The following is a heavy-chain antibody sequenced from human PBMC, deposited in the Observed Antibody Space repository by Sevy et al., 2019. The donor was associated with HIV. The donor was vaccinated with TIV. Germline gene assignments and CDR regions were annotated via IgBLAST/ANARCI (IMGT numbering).Heavy chain of an antibody. J-gene: IGHJ4*02. D-gene: IGHD4-4*01. CDR3: ARTPLLSIPGTTDVYSDN. CDR2: IIPIFGTR. CDR1: GGTFSSYA. V-gene: IGHV1-69*13. Sequence: ASVKVSCKDSGGTFSSYALSWVRQAPGQGLEWMGGIIPIFGTRNFPQTFQGRVTLSADESRSTAYMELSSLKSADTAVYYCARTPLLSIPGTTDVYSDNWGQGTLVTVSS.